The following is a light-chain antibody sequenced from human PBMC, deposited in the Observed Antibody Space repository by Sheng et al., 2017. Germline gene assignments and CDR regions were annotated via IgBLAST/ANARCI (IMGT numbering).Light chain of an antibody. CDR2: ASS. V-gene: IGKV3D-20*02. Sequence: EIVLTQSPGTLSLSPGERATLSCRASQSVSSSYLAWYQHKPGQAPRLLIYASSTRAAGIPARFSGSGSGTDFTLTISSLEPEDFAVYYCQQRSNWPLTFGGGTKVEIK. J-gene: IGKJ4*01. CDR3: QQRSNWPLT. CDR1: QSVSSSY.